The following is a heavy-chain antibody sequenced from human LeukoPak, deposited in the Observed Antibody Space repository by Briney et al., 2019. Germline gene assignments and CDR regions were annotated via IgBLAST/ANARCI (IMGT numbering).Heavy chain of an antibody. D-gene: IGHD2-2*01. CDR2: ISPGDSDT. CDR1: GYSFSSYW. V-gene: IGHV5-51*01. Sequence: GESLKISCKGSGYSFSSYWIAWVRQVPGKGLEWMGFISPGDSDTTYSPSFQGQVSISADKSISTAYLQWSSLKASDTAMYYCARLRTCSSSSCYSFDYWGQGTLVTVSS. CDR3: ARLRTCSSSSCYSFDY. J-gene: IGHJ4*02.